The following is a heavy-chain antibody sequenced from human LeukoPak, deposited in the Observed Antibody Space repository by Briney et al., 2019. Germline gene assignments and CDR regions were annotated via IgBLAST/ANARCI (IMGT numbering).Heavy chain of an antibody. D-gene: IGHD2-15*01. J-gene: IGHJ4*02. V-gene: IGHV3-30*03. CDR2: ISYDGSNK. CDR3: ARVGGYCSGGSCYFFDY. Sequence: GRSLRLSCAASGFTFSSYGMHWVRQAPGKGLEWVAVISYDGSNKYYADSVKGRFTISRDNAKNSLYLQMNSLRAEDTAVYYCARVGGYCSGGSCYFFDYWGQGTLVTVSS. CDR1: GFTFSSYG.